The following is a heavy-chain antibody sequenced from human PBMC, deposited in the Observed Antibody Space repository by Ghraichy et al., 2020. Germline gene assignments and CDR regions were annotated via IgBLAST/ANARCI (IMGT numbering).Heavy chain of an antibody. Sequence: GGSLRLSCAASGFTFSSYAMHWVRQAPGKGLEWVAVISYDGSNKYYADSVKGRFTISRDNSKNTLYLQMNSLRAEDTAVYYCARDHQMGATGYFDYWGQGTLVTVSS. J-gene: IGHJ4*02. CDR2: ISYDGSNK. V-gene: IGHV3-30-3*01. D-gene: IGHD1-26*01. CDR1: GFTFSSYA. CDR3: ARDHQMGATGYFDY.